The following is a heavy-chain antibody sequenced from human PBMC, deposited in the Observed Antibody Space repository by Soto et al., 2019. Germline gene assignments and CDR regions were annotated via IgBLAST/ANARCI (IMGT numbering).Heavy chain of an antibody. V-gene: IGHV1-58*01. J-gene: IGHJ5*02. CDR1: TFTFTSSA. CDR2: IVVGSGNT. CDR3: ASSRGIAADLSWFDP. Sequence: ASVKVSCKASTFTFTSSAVQWVRQARGQRLEWIGWIVVGSGNTKYAQNFQERVTITRDMSSSTAYLELSSLRSEDTAVYYCASSRGIAADLSWFDPWGQGTLVTVSS. D-gene: IGHD6-13*01.